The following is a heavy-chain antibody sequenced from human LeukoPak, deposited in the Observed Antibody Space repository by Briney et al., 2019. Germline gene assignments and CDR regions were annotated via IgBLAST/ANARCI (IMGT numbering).Heavy chain of an antibody. CDR1: GFTFSSYA. D-gene: IGHD6-19*01. V-gene: IGHV3-23*01. Sequence: PGGSLRLSCAASGFTFSSYAMSWVRQAPGKGLEWVSAISGSGGSTYYADSEKGRFTISRDNSKNTLYLQMNSLRAEDTAVYYCAKEVLSRYSSGWSDYWGQGTLVTVSS. CDR3: AKEVLSRYSSGWSDY. CDR2: ISGSGGST. J-gene: IGHJ4*02.